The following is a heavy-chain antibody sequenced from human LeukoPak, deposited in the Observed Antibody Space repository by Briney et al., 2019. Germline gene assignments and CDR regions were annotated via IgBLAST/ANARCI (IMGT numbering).Heavy chain of an antibody. V-gene: IGHV3-74*01. D-gene: IGHD2-21*01. Sequence: GGSLRLSCAASGFTFSNYWMHWVRQAPGKGLVWVSRINTDGSSTTYADSVKGRFTISRDNAKNTLYLQMNSLRAEDTAVYYCARDAAYCGGDCYLFDIWGQGTMVTVSS. CDR1: GFTFSNYW. CDR2: INTDGSST. CDR3: ARDAAYCGGDCYLFDI. J-gene: IGHJ3*02.